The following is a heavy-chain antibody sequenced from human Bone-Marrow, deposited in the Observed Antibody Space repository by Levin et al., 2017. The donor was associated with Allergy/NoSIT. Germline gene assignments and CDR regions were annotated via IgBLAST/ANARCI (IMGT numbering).Heavy chain of an antibody. CDR1: GGSFSGYY. Sequence: NPGGSLRLSCAVYGGSFSGYYWSWIRQPPGKGLEWIGEINHSGSTNYNPSLKSRVTISVDTSKNQFSLKLSSVTAADTAVYYCARAAVLLWFGDEYYFDYWGQGTLVTVSS. CDR3: ARAAVLLWFGDEYYFDY. J-gene: IGHJ4*02. CDR2: INHSGST. D-gene: IGHD3-10*01. V-gene: IGHV4-34*01.